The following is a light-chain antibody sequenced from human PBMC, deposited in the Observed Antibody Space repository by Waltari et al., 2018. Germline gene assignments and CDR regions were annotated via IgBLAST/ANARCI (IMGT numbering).Light chain of an antibody. V-gene: IGKV3-15*01. CDR1: QSVSSN. CDR3: QQYNNWPPLT. J-gene: IGKJ4*01. Sequence: EIVMTQSPATLSVSPGERATLSCRASQSVSSNLAWYQQKPGQAPMLRIFGASTRATGIPARFSGSGSGTEFTLTISSLQSEDFAVYYCQQYNNWPPLTFGGGTKVEIK. CDR2: GAS.